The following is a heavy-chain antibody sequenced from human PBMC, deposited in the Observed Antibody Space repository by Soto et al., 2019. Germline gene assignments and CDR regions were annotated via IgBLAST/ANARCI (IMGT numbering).Heavy chain of an antibody. CDR3: ARARRPHIVVVTPNPDAFDI. CDR1: GGSISSYY. CDR2: IYDSGST. J-gene: IGHJ3*02. D-gene: IGHD2-21*02. V-gene: IGHV4-59*01. Sequence: SEALPLTCTVAGGSISSYYWRWTRQTQGKGLEWIGQIYDSGSTNYNPSLQSRVTISVDTSKNQFSLKLSSVPAADTAVYYCARARRPHIVVVTPNPDAFDIWGQGTMVTVSS.